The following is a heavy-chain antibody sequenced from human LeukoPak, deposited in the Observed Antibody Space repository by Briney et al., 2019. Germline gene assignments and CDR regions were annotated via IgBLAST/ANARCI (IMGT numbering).Heavy chain of an antibody. J-gene: IGHJ5*02. CDR3: ARQTIAAAGTIDP. CDR1: GGSISSYY. V-gene: IGHV4-59*08. CDR2: IYYSGST. Sequence: SETLSLTCTVSGGSISSYYWSWIRQPPGKGLEWIGYIYYSGSTNYNPSLKSRVTISVDTSKDQFSLKLSSVTAADTAVYYCARQTIAAAGTIDPWGQGTLVTVSS. D-gene: IGHD6-13*01.